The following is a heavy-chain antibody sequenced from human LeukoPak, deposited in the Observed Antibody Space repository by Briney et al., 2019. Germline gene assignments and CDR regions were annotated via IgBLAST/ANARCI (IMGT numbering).Heavy chain of an antibody. CDR1: GFTFTNAW. J-gene: IGHJ4*02. D-gene: IGHD3-22*01. V-gene: IGHV3-15*01. CDR2: IKSKTDGGTI. Sequence: PGGSLRLSCAASGFTFTNAWMTWVRQAPGKGLEWVGRIKSKTDGGTIDYAAPVKGRFTLSRDDSENTLYLQVNSLKTEDTAVYYCTTDSRYYYDSSGYLNWGQGTLVTVAS. CDR3: TTDSRYYYDSSGYLN.